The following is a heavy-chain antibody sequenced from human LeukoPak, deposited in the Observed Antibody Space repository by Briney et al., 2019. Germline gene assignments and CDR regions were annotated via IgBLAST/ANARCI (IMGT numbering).Heavy chain of an antibody. CDR3: ARGCSGGSCYSGDYWFDP. D-gene: IGHD2-15*01. CDR1: GYTFTGYY. CDR2: INPNSGGT. J-gene: IGHJ5*02. V-gene: IGHV1-2*02. Sequence: ASVKVSCKASGYTFTGYYMHWVRQATGQGLEWMGWINPNSGGTNYVQKFQGRVTMTRDTSISTAYMELSRLRSDDTAVYYCARGCSGGSCYSGDYWFDPWGQGTLVTVSS.